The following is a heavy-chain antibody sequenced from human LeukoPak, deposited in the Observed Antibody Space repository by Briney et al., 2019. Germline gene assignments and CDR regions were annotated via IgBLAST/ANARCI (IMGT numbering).Heavy chain of an antibody. Sequence: GGSLRLSCAASGFTFSSYAMSWVRQAPGKGLEWVSAISGSGGITSYADSVKGRFTISRDNAKNSLYLQMNSLRAEDTAVYYCARVEMATIPYFDYWGQGTLVTVSS. CDR1: GFTFSSYA. CDR2: ISGSGGIT. CDR3: ARVEMATIPYFDY. J-gene: IGHJ4*02. V-gene: IGHV3-23*01. D-gene: IGHD5-24*01.